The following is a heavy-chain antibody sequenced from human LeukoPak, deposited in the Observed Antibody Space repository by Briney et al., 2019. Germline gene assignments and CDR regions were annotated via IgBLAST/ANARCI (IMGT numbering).Heavy chain of an antibody. J-gene: IGHJ5*02. CDR1: GFTFSNAW. V-gene: IGHV4-34*01. Sequence: GSLRLSCAASGFTFSNAWMSWIRQPPGKGLEWIGEINHSGSTNYNPSLKSRVTISVDTSKNQFSLKLSSVTAADTAVYYCARGQSYYYDSRYDPWGQGTLVTVSS. D-gene: IGHD3-22*01. CDR3: ARGQSYYYDSRYDP. CDR2: INHSGST.